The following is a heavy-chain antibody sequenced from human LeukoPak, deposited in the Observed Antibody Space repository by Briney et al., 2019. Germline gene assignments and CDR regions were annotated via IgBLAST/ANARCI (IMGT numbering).Heavy chain of an antibody. CDR2: ISSSGSTI. CDR3: AVSGSYFRFDY. Sequence: PGGSLRLSCAASGFTFSSYEMNWVRQAPGKGLEWVSYISSSGSTIYYADSVKGRFTISRDNAKNTLYLQMNSLRAEDTAVYYCAVSGSYFRFDYWGQGTLVTVSS. J-gene: IGHJ4*02. V-gene: IGHV3-48*03. CDR1: GFTFSSYE. D-gene: IGHD1-26*01.